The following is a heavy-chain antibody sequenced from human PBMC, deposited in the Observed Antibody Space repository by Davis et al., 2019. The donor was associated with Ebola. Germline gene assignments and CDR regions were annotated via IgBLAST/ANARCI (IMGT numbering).Heavy chain of an antibody. J-gene: IGHJ5*02. D-gene: IGHD3-9*01. CDR2: ISAYNGNT. CDR3: ARSAVLRYFDWLLAWFDP. CDR1: GYTFTSYG. V-gene: IGHV1-18*01. Sequence: AASVKVSCKASGYTFTSYGISWVRQAPGQGLEWMGWISAYNGNTNYAQKFQGRVTMTRNTSISTAYMELSSLRSEDTAVYYCARSAVLRYFDWLLAWFDPWGQGTLVTVSS.